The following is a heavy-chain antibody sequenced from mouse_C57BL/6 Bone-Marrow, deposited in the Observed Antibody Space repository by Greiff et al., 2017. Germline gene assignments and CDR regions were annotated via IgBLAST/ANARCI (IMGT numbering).Heavy chain of an antibody. V-gene: IGHV2-9-1*01. Sequence: VHLVESGPGLVAPSQSLSITCTVSGFSLTSYAISWVRQPPGKGLEWLGVIWTGGGTNYNSALKSRLSISKDNSKSRVFLKMNSLQTDDTARYYCARKELDYGNWYFDVWGTGTTVTVSS. CDR2: IWTGGGT. CDR1: GFSLTSYA. CDR3: ARKELDYGNWYFDV. J-gene: IGHJ1*03. D-gene: IGHD1-1*01.